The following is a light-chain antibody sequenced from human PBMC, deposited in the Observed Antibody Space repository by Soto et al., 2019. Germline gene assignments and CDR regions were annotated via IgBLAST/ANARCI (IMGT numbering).Light chain of an antibody. Sequence: EILMTQSPATLSVSPGERATLSCRATESVSNNLAWYQQKPRQAPRLLIYGASTRAPGIPARFSGSGSGTEFTLSISGLQSTDFAVYYCQQYYDWPSLTFGGGTKVDIK. V-gene: IGKV3-15*01. CDR3: QQYYDWPSLT. CDR2: GAS. J-gene: IGKJ4*01. CDR1: ESVSNN.